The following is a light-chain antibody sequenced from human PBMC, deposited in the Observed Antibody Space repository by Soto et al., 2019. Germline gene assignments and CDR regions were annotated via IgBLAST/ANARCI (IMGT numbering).Light chain of an antibody. CDR2: GAS. CDR1: QSVNNNY. CDR3: QQYGSPYT. Sequence: EIVLTQSPGTLSLSPGERATLSCRASQSVNNNYLAWYQQKPGQPPRLLIFGASSRAIGIPDRFSGGGSGIDFTLTISRLEPEAFAVYYCQQYGSPYTFGPGTKVDIK. V-gene: IGKV3-20*01. J-gene: IGKJ3*01.